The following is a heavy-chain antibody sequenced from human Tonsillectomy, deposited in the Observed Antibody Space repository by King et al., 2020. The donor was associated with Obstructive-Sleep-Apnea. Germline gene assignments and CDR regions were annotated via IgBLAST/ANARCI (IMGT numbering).Heavy chain of an antibody. V-gene: IGHV3-9*01. D-gene: IGHD4-23*01. CDR1: GFTLDLYA. CDR2: FSLDTDRI. J-gene: IGHJ6*02. Sequence: VQLVESGGGLVQPGGSLRLSCEVSGFTLDLYAMHWVRQAPGKGLEWVSGFSLDTDRIDYADSVKGRFTVSRDKAKNSLYLQMNSLRPEDTALYYCGKDITPGGMDVWGPGTTVTVSS. CDR3: GKDITPGGMDV.